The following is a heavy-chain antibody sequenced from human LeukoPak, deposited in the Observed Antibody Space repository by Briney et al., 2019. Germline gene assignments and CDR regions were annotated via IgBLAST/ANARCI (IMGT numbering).Heavy chain of an antibody. Sequence: PGGSLRLSCAASGFTFSNFGINWVRQAPGKGLEWVSSISSSSSYISYADSVKGRFTISRDNAKNSLDLQMNSLRAEDTAVYYCAGRTDFVITYWGQGTLVTVSS. CDR3: AGRTDFVITY. V-gene: IGHV3-21*04. CDR1: GFTFSNFG. CDR2: ISSSSSYI. J-gene: IGHJ4*02. D-gene: IGHD5-24*01.